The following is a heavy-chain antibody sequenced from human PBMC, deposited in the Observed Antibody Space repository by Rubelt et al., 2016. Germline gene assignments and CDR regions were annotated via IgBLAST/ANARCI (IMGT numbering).Heavy chain of an antibody. CDR2: ISGSGGST. D-gene: IGHD2/OR15-2a*01. V-gene: IGHV3-23*01. J-gene: IGHJ4*02. CDR3: AKVVSTTGLWYFDY. Sequence: EVQLLESGGGLVQPGGSLRLSCAASGFTFSSYAMSWVRQAPGKGLEWVSGISGSGGSTFYADSVKGRFTITLYLRMNSLVVEDSAIYYCAKVVSTTGLWYFDYWGQGTLVTVSS. CDR1: GFTFSSYA.